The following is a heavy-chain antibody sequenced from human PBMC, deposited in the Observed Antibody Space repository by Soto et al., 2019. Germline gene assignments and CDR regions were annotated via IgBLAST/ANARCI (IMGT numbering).Heavy chain of an antibody. Sequence: QVQLVESGGGVVQPGESLSLSCAFSGFPLRSHAMPWVRQAPGKGRDGVAVISFDGNYKYYADSVKGRFTISRDNFKNTLYLQMDSLKTEDTGVYFCSRAAGIAAAGSSQGEFWGQGALVTVSS. CDR3: SRAAGIAAAGSSQGEF. CDR1: GFPLRSHA. CDR2: ISFDGNYK. V-gene: IGHV3-30*04. D-gene: IGHD3-16*01. J-gene: IGHJ4*02.